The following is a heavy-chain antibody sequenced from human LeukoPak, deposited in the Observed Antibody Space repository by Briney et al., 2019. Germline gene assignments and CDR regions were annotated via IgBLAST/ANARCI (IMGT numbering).Heavy chain of an antibody. V-gene: IGHV4-59*06. J-gene: IGHJ6*02. CDR2: IYYSGST. CDR3: ARDFRYDILTGYYKPYYYGMDV. Sequence: SETLSLTCSVSDGSINSYYWSWIRQHPGKGLEWIGYIYYSGSTYYNPSLKSRVTISVDTSKNQFSLKLSSVTAADTAVYYCARDFRYDILTGYYKPYYYGMDVWGQGTTVTVSS. D-gene: IGHD3-9*01. CDR1: DGSINSYY.